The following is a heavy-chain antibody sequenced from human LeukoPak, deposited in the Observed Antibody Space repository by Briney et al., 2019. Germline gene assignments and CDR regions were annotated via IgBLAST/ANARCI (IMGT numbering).Heavy chain of an antibody. CDR2: INHSGST. CDR1: GGSFSGYY. Sequence: SETLSLTCAVYGGSFSGYYWSWIRQPPGKGLEWIGEINHSGSTNYNPSLKSRVTVSVDTSKNQFSLKLSSVTAADTAVYYCARGGEWWLRRPVDYWGQGTLVTVSS. CDR3: ARGGEWWLRRPVDY. V-gene: IGHV4-34*01. J-gene: IGHJ4*02. D-gene: IGHD5-12*01.